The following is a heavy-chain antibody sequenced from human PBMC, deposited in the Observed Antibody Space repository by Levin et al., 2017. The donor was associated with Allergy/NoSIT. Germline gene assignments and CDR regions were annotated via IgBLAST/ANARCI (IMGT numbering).Heavy chain of an antibody. J-gene: IGHJ1*01. D-gene: IGHD6-19*01. V-gene: IGHV1-46*01. CDR1: GYTFTSYY. Sequence: ASVKVSCKASGYTFTSYYMHWVRQAPGQGLEWMGIINPSGGSTSYAQKFQGRVTMTRDTSTSTVYMELSSLRSEDTAVYYCARDRAYSSGWTLGVQHWGQGTLVTVSS. CDR2: INPSGGST. CDR3: ARDRAYSSGWTLGVQH.